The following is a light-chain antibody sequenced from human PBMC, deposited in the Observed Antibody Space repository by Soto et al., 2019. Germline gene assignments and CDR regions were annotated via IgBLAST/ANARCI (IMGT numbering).Light chain of an antibody. V-gene: IGKV3-20*01. CDR2: GAS. J-gene: IGKJ1*01. CDR3: QQYGRSPWT. Sequence: EIVLTQSPGTLSLSPGERATLSCRASETVASNYLAWYQHKPGQAPRLLFFGASNRATGIPDRFSGSGSGTDFTLTISRLEPEDFAVYYCQQYGRSPWTLGQGTKVDIK. CDR1: ETVASNY.